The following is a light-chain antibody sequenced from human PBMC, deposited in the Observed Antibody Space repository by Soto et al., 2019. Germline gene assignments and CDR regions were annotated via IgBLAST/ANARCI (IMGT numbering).Light chain of an antibody. J-gene: IGKJ4*01. CDR2: GAS. CDR1: QSVTSNF. V-gene: IGKV3-20*01. CDR3: HQYGSSPLA. Sequence: EIVLTQSPGTLSLSPGERVTLSCRASQSVTSNFLGWYQQKPGQAPRLLIYGASTRATRIPDRFSGSGSGTDFALTVSRLDAEDFEIYYCHQYGSSPLAFGGGTKVEI.